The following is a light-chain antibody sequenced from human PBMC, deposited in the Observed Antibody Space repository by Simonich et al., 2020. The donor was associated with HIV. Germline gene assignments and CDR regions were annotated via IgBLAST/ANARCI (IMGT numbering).Light chain of an antibody. Sequence: EIVLTQSPAILSLSPGERATLSCRASQSVSTYLAWYQQKTGQAHRLLIYDASKRATGTPARFSGSGSRTDFTLTISSLESEDFAVHYCQQRSTWITFGQGTRLEIK. CDR3: QQRSTWIT. CDR2: DAS. J-gene: IGKJ5*01. V-gene: IGKV3-11*01. CDR1: QSVSTY.